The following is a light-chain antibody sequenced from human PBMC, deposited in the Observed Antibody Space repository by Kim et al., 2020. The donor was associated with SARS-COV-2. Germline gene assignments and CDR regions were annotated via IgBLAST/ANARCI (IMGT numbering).Light chain of an antibody. CDR1: SLRSYY. V-gene: IGLV3-19*01. CDR2: GKD. CDR3: NSRDSNDNVV. J-gene: IGLJ2*01. Sequence: VALGQTVRITCQGDSLRSYYGTWYQQKPGQAPKVVIYGKDNRPSGIPDRFSGSSSGNTAYLTITGTQAGDEADYYCNSRDSNDNVVFGGGTKVTVL.